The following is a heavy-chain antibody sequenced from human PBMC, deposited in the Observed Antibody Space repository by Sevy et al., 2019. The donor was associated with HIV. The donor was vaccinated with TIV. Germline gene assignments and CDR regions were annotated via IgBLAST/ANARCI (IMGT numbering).Heavy chain of an antibody. CDR2: ISGSGGST. CDR1: GFTFSSYA. D-gene: IGHD2-15*01. Sequence: GGSLRLSCAASGFTFSSYAMSWVRQAPGKGLEWVSAISGSGGSTYYADSVKGRFTISRDNSKNTLYLQMNSMRAEDTAVYYCAKDQGVVVAAVMDVWGQGTTVTVSS. V-gene: IGHV3-23*01. CDR3: AKDQGVVVAAVMDV. J-gene: IGHJ6*02.